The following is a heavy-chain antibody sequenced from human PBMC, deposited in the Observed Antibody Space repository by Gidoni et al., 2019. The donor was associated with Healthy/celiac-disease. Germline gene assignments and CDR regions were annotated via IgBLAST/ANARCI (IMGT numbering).Heavy chain of an antibody. J-gene: IGHJ4*02. CDR2: IWYDGSNK. CDR3: AREGFGAPHSY. Sequence: QVQLVESGGGVVQPGRSLRLSCAASGFTFSSYGMHWVRQAPGKGLEWVAVIWYDGSNKYYADSVKGRFTISRDNSKNTLYLQMNSLRAEDTAVYYCAREGFGAPHSYWGQGTLVTVSS. V-gene: IGHV3-33*01. D-gene: IGHD3-16*01. CDR1: GFTFSSYG.